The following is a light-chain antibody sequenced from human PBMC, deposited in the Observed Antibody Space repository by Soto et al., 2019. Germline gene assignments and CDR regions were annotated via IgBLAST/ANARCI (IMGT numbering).Light chain of an antibody. J-gene: IGKJ2*01. CDR1: QSVSSSF. CDR2: GAS. V-gene: IGKV3-20*01. CDR3: QQYDSSPRP. Sequence: EIVLTQSPGTLSLSPGERATLSCRAGQSVSSSFLAWFQQKPGQAPRLLIYGASSRATGIPDRFSGSGSGTDFTLTISRLEPEDFAVYYCQQYDSSPRPFGQGTKLEIK.